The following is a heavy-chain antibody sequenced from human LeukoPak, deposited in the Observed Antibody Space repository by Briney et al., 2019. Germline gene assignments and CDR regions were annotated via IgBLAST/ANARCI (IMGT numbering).Heavy chain of an antibody. CDR3: ARGWTVAGTFDY. V-gene: IGHV4-34*01. D-gene: IGHD6-19*01. J-gene: IGHJ4*02. CDR1: GGSFSGYY. Sequence: ASETLSLTCAVYGGSFSGYYWSWIRQPPGKGLEWIGEINHSGSTNYNPSLKSRVTISVDTSKNQFSLKLSSVTAADTAVYYCARGWTVAGTFDYWGQGTLVTVSS. CDR2: INHSGST.